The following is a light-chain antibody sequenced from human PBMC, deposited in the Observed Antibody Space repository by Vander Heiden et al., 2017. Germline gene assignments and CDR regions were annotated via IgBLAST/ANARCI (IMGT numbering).Light chain of an antibody. CDR1: QSISSY. J-gene: IGKJ4*01. CDR2: AAP. CDR3: QQSYSTPRT. Sequence: DIQMTQSPSSLSASVGDRVTIPCRASQSISSYLNWYQQKPGQATNLLIYAAPSLQSGLPTRFGSGCARADFTLTISSLQPEDFATYYCQQSYSTPRTFGGGTKVEIK. V-gene: IGKV1-39*01.